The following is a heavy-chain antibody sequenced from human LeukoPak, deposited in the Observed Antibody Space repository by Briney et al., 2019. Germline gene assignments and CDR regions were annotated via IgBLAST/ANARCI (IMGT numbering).Heavy chain of an antibody. CDR2: ISYDGGNK. CDR3: ARDLDIVATIVFDY. Sequence: GGSLRLSCAASGFTLSSYAMHWVRQAPGKGLEWVAVISYDGGNKYYADSVKGRFTISRDNSKNTLYLQMNSLRAEDTAVYYCARDLDIVATIVFDYCGQGTLVTVSS. V-gene: IGHV3-30*04. CDR1: GFTLSSYA. D-gene: IGHD5-12*01. J-gene: IGHJ4*02.